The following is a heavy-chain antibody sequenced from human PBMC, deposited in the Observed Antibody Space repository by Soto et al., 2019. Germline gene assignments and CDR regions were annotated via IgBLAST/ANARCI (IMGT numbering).Heavy chain of an antibody. CDR1: GFSLSTSGVG. CDR2: IYWNDDK. D-gene: IGHD2-15*01. Sequence: YDPTLVKPTQTLTLTCTFTGFSLSTSGVGVGWIRQPPGKALEWLALIYWNDDKRYSPSLKSRLTITKDTSKNQVVLTMTNMDPVDTATYYCAHSRDVCSGGSCYSGWFDPWGQGTLVTVSS. CDR3: AHSRDVCSGGSCYSGWFDP. V-gene: IGHV2-5*01. J-gene: IGHJ5*02.